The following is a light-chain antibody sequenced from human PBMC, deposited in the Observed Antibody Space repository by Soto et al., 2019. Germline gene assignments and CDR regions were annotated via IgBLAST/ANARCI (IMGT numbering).Light chain of an antibody. CDR3: LQDYNHPFT. CDR2: GAS. J-gene: IGKJ2*01. V-gene: IGKV1-6*01. Sequence: AIQMTQSPSSLSASVGDRVTITCRASQDIRNDLGWFQQKPGKAPRLLIYGASSLQSGVPSRFSGSGSGRDFTLTISSLQPEDFATYYCLQDYNHPFTFGQGTKLEIK. CDR1: QDIRND.